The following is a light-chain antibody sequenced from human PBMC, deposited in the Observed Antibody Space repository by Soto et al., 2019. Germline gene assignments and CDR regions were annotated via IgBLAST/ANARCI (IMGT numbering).Light chain of an antibody. V-gene: IGLV1-40*01. J-gene: IGLJ1*01. CDR1: RSNIGAGYD. CDR3: QSYDIGLSGSV. Sequence: QSVLTQPPSVSGAPGQRVTISCTGSRSNIGAGYDVHWYQQFPGTAPKLLIHNNNLRPSAVPDRFSAYRSDTSASLAISGLQDEDGADYYCQSYDIGLSGSVFGSGTKLTVL. CDR2: NNN.